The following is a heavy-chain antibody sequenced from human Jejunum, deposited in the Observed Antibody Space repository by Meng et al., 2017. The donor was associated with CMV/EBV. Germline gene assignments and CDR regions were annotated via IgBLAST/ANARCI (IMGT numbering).Heavy chain of an antibody. CDR3: ARVEVGITSGDY. CDR2: ISAYNGNT. J-gene: IGHJ4*02. Sequence: QAQLWQAGGEVKKPGASVKVSCKASGYTFTNYGITWVRQAPGQGLEWMGWISAYNGNTNYAQTLQGRLTMTTDTSTSTAYMELRSLRSDDTAVYYCARVEVGITSGDYWGQGTLVTVSS. D-gene: IGHD1-26*01. CDR1: GYTFTNYG. V-gene: IGHV1-18*01.